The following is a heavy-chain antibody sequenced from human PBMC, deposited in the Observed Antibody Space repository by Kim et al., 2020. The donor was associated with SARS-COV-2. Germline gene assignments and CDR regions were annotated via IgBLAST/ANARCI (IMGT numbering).Heavy chain of an antibody. Sequence: GGSLRLSCAASGFTFSSYAMNWVRQAPGKGLEWVSSISGSGISTYDADSVKGRFTMSRDNSKNALYLQMNSLRVEDTAVYYCAKGTLPASLGYYYGM. CDR2: ISGSGIST. J-gene: IGHJ6*01. CDR3: AKGTLPASLGYYYGM. CDR1: GFTFSSYA. D-gene: IGHD2-2*01. V-gene: IGHV3-23*01.